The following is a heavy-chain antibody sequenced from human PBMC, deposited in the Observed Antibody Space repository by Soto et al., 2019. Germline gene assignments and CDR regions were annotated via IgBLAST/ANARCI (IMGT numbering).Heavy chain of an antibody. Sequence: GASVNVSCNASGRSLSSYTISWVRQAPGQGLEWMGRIIPILGIANYAQKFQGRVTITADKSTSTAYMELSSLRSEDTAVYYCARDEGFGYCSGGSCPGWYVPDIWGQGTMVTVSS. CDR1: GRSLSSYT. CDR3: ARDEGFGYCSGGSCPGWYVPDI. D-gene: IGHD2-15*01. V-gene: IGHV1-69*04. CDR2: IIPILGIA. J-gene: IGHJ3*02.